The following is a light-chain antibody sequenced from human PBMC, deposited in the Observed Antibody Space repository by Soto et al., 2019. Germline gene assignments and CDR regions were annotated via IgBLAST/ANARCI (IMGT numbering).Light chain of an antibody. J-gene: IGLJ3*02. CDR2: EGT. CDR1: SSDVGAYNL. CDR3: CSYAGSRTFV. V-gene: IGLV2-23*01. Sequence: QSALTKPASVSGSPEQSITISCTGTSSDVGAYNLVSWYQQHPGKAPRLIIYEGTKRPSGISHRFSGSKSDNTASLTISGLRAEDEAHYHCCSYAGSRTFVFGGGTKLTVL.